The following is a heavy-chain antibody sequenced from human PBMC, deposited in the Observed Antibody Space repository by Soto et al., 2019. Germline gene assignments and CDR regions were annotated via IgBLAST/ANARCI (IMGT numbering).Heavy chain of an antibody. V-gene: IGHV3-23*01. CDR3: ATERITMIVVVTPHAFDI. J-gene: IGHJ3*02. CDR2: ISGSGGST. D-gene: IGHD3-22*01. CDR1: GFTFSSYA. Sequence: GGSLRLSCAASGFTFSSYAMSWVRQAPGKGLEWVSAISGSGGSTYYADSVKGRFTISRDNSKNTLYLQMNSLRAEDTAVYYCATERITMIVVVTPHAFDIWGQGTMVTVSS.